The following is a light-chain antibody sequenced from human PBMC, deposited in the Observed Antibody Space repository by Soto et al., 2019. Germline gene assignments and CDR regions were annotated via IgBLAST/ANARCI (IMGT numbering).Light chain of an antibody. J-gene: IGLJ2*01. CDR2: QDS. Sequence: SSELTQPPSVSVSPGQTASITCSGAKLGDKYACWYQQKPGQSPVLVIYQDSKRPSGIPERFSGSNSGNTATLTISGTQAMDEADYYCQAWDSSTAVVFGGGTKVTVL. V-gene: IGLV3-1*01. CDR1: KLGDKY. CDR3: QAWDSSTAVV.